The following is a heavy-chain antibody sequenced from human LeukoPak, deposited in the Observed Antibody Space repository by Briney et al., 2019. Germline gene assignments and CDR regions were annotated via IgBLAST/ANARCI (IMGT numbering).Heavy chain of an antibody. CDR1: GFTVSNYG. CDR2: MSGSGASY. J-gene: IGHJ4*02. D-gene: IGHD3-22*01. V-gene: IGHV3-23*01. Sequence: PGGSLRLSCAGSGFTVSNYGMSWVRQAPGKGLEWVSGMSGSGASYHYAVYVKVRFTISRDNSRTNLVLHMISLRAEAMADYYSAKRGHYDTTSSYAPFDSWGQGTLVSVS. CDR3: AKRGHYDTTSSYAPFDS.